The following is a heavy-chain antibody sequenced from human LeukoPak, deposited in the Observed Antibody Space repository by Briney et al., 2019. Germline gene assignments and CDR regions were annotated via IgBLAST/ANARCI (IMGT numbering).Heavy chain of an antibody. CDR1: GFTFSSYA. V-gene: IGHV3-9*01. Sequence: GGSLRLSCAASGFTFSSYAMHWVRQAPGKGLEWVSGISWNSGSIGYADSVKGRFTISRDNAKNSLYLQMNSLRAEDTALYYCAKDKSWQQLAAFDIWGQGTVVTVSS. CDR2: ISWNSGSI. CDR3: AKDKSWQQLAAFDI. J-gene: IGHJ3*02. D-gene: IGHD6-13*01.